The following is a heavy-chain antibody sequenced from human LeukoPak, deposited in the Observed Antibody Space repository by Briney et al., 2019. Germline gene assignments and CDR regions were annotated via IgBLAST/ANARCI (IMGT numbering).Heavy chain of an antibody. V-gene: IGHV3-23*01. J-gene: IGHJ4*02. Sequence: GGSVRLSCAASGFTFSVYAVGGLRQAPGGGREGVATLSGSGAGTYYSDSVQGRFTISRDNSKRTLFLQMNSLRAEDTAFYYCAKAELGVGTFFDYWGQGTLVTVSS. CDR1: GFTFSVYA. D-gene: IGHD3-3*01. CDR2: LSGSGAGT. CDR3: AKAELGVGTFFDY.